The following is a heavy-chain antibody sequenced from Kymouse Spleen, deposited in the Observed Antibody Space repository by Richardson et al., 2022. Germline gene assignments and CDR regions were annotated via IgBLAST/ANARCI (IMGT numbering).Heavy chain of an antibody. D-gene: IGHD5-18,IGHD5-18*01. Sequence: EVQLVESGGGLVQPGGSLRLSCAASGFTFSSYWMSWVRQAPGKGLEWVANIKQDGSEKYYVDSVKGRFTISRDNAKNSLYLQMNSLRAEDTAVYYCARIGYSYGYYFDYWGQGTLVTVSS. CDR1: GFTFSSYW. CDR2: IKQDGSEK. CDR3: ARIGYSYGYYFDY. V-gene: IGHV3-7*01. J-gene: IGHJ4*02.